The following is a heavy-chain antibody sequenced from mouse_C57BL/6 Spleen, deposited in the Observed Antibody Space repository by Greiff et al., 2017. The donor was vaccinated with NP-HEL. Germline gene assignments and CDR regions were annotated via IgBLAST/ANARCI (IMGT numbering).Heavy chain of an antibody. V-gene: IGHV1-4*01. CDR1: GYTFTSYT. D-gene: IGHD2-5*01. J-gene: IGHJ4*01. CDR2: INPSSGYT. CDR3: AREGLGYYSNLYAMDY. Sequence: QVQLQQSGAELARPGASVKMSCKASGYTFTSYTMHWVKQRPGQGLEWIGYINPSSGYTKYNQKFKDKATLTADKSSSTAYMQLSSLTSEDSAVYYCAREGLGYYSNLYAMDYWGQGTSVTVSS.